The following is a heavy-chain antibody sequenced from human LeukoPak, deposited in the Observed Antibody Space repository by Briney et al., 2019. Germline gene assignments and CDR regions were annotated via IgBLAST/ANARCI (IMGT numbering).Heavy chain of an antibody. J-gene: IGHJ3*02. CDR3: ATRAITGTRDHAFDI. D-gene: IGHD1-20*01. CDR2: IYYSGST. CDR1: GYSISSGYY. Sequence: NPSETLSLTCTVSGYSISSGYYWGWIRQPPGKGLEWIGSIYYSGSTYYNPSLKSRVTISVDTSKNQFSLKLSSVTAADTAVYYCATRAITGTRDHAFDIWGQGTMVTVSS. V-gene: IGHV4-38-2*02.